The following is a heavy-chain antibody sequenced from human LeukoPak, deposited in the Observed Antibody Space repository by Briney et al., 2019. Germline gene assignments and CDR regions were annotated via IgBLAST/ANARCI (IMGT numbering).Heavy chain of an antibody. Sequence: GGSLRLSCAASGFTFSSYSMNWVRQAPGKGLEWVSLISWDGGSTYYADSVKGRFTISRDNSKNSLYLQMNSLRTEDTALYYCAKGSTLIYGMDVWGQGTTVTVSS. CDR3: AKGSTLIYGMDV. CDR1: GFTFSSYS. V-gene: IGHV3-43*01. CDR2: ISWDGGST. J-gene: IGHJ6*02. D-gene: IGHD2/OR15-2a*01.